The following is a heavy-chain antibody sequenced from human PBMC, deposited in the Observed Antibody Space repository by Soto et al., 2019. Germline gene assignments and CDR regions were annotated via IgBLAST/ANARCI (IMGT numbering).Heavy chain of an antibody. CDR2: ISYDGSNK. CDR3: AKDLKPRVSTFED. Sequence: PGGSLRLSCAASGFTFSSYGMDWVRQAPGKGLEWVAVISYDGSNKYYADSVKGRFTISRDNSKNTLYLQMNSLRAEDTAVYYCAKDLKPRVSTFEDWGQGTQVTVSS. J-gene: IGHJ4*02. CDR1: GFTFSSYG. V-gene: IGHV3-30*18.